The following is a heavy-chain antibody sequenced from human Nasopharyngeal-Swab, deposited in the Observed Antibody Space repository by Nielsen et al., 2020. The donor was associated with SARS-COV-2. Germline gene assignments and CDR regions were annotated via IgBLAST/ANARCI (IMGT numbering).Heavy chain of an antibody. CDR2: INHSGST. CDR3: ARGRLRRFYDYLWGSYRSDAFDI. D-gene: IGHD3-16*02. V-gene: IGHV4-34*01. J-gene: IGHJ3*02. Sequence: SETLSLTCAVYGGSFSGYYWSWIRQPPGKGLEWIGEINHSGSTNYNPSLKSRVTISVDTSKNQFSLKLSSVTAADTAVHYCARGRLRRFYDYLWGSYRSDAFDIWGQGTMVTVPS. CDR1: GGSFSGYY.